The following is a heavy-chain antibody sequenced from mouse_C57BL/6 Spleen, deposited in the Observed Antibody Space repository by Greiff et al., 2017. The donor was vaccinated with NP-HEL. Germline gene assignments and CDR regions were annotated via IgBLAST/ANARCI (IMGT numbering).Heavy chain of an antibody. CDR2: ISSGSSTT. CDR3: ARKTTVVNYYAMDY. CDR1: GFTFSDYG. D-gene: IGHD1-1*01. V-gene: IGHV5-17*01. Sequence: EVKLMESGGGLVKPGGSLKLSCAASGFTFSDYGMHWVRQAPEKGLEWVAYISSGSSTTYYADTVKGRFTISRDNAKNTLFLQMTSLRSEDTAMYYCARKTTVVNYYAMDYWGQGTSVTVSS. J-gene: IGHJ4*01.